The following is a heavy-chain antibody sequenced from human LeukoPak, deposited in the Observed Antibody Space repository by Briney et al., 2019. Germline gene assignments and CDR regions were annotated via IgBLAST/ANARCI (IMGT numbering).Heavy chain of an antibody. CDR3: ATLMVGLRYFDWPKEPFDY. CDR2: FDPEDGET. J-gene: IGHJ4*02. Sequence: ASVKVSCKVSGYTLTELSMHWVRQAPGKGLEWMGGFDPEDGETIHAQKFQGRVTMTEDTSTDTAYMELSSLRSEDTAVYYCATLMVGLRYFDWPKEPFDYWGQGTLVTVSS. CDR1: GYTLTELS. V-gene: IGHV1-24*01. D-gene: IGHD3-9*01.